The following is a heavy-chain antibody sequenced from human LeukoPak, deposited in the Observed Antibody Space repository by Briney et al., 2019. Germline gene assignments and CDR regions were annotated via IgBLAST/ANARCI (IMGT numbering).Heavy chain of an antibody. J-gene: IGHJ4*02. CDR3: TTDEYGSSLDY. CDR2: ISSSGSTI. D-gene: IGHD6-6*01. Sequence: TPGGSLRLSCAASGFTFSDYYMSWIRQAPGKGLEWVSYISSSGSTIYYADSVKGRFTISRDNAKNSLYLQMNSLKTEDTAVYYCTTDEYGSSLDYWGQGTLVTVSS. CDR1: GFTFSDYY. V-gene: IGHV3-11*01.